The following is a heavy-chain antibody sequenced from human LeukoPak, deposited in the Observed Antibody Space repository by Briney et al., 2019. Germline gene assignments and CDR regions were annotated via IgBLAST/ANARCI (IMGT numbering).Heavy chain of an antibody. V-gene: IGHV3-23*01. J-gene: IGHJ5*02. CDR1: GFTFRTYD. D-gene: IGHD3-10*01. Sequence: GGSLRLSCAVSGFTFRTYDMTWVRQAPGKGLEWVSAISGSGGSTYYADSVKGRFTISRDNSKNTLYLQMNSLRAEDTAVYYCAKDLGSIRHRGFDPWGQGTLVTVSS. CDR3: AKDLGSIRHRGFDP. CDR2: ISGSGGST.